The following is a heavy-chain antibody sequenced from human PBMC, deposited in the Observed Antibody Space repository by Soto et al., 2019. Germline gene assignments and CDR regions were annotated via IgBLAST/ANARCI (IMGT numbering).Heavy chain of an antibody. CDR3: PKDPKGIVVVNWFDP. CDR1: GFTFSSYA. Sequence: EVQLLESGGGLVQPGGSLRLSCAASGFTFSSYAMSWVRQAPGKGLEWVSAISGSGGSTYYADSVKGRFTISRDNSKNTLYLQMNSLRAEDTAVYYCPKDPKGIVVVNWFDPWGQGTLVTVSS. J-gene: IGHJ5*02. V-gene: IGHV3-23*01. CDR2: ISGSGGST. D-gene: IGHD2-15*01.